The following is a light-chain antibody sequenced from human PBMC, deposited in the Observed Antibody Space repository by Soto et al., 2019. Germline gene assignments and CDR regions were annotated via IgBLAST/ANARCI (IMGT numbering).Light chain of an antibody. CDR1: GSNIGAGYD. V-gene: IGLV1-40*01. CDR3: QSYDSSPSGYV. J-gene: IGLJ1*01. CDR2: ANI. Sequence: QSVLTQPPSVSGAPGQRVTFSCTGSGSNIGAGYDVHWYQQLPGTAPKLLIFANIIRPSGVPDRFSGSKSGTSASLAITGLRAEDEADYYCQSYDSSPSGYVFXTGTKLTVL.